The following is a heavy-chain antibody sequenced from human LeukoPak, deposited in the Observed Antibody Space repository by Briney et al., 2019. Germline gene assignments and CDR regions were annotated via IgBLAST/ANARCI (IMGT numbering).Heavy chain of an antibody. CDR2: MWFDGSNI. J-gene: IGHJ4*02. V-gene: IGHV3-33*01. Sequence: GGSLRLSCAAPGFTFSSYGMHWVRQAPGKGLEWVAVMWFDGSNIYYADSVKGRFTISRDNSKNTLYLQMNSLRAEDTAVYYCARDYSSSWLRFFDYWGQGTLVTVSS. CDR1: GFTFSSYG. D-gene: IGHD6-6*01. CDR3: ARDYSSSWLRFFDY.